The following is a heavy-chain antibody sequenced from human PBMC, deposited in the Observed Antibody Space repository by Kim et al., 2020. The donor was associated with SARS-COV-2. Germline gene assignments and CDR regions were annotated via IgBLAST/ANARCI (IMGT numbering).Heavy chain of an antibody. Sequence: SRVTISVDTSKNQFSLKLSSVTAADTAVYYCARLGDSSGYYFAEDDAFDIWGQGTMVTVSS. J-gene: IGHJ3*02. V-gene: IGHV4-34*01. CDR3: ARLGDSSGYYFAEDDAFDI. D-gene: IGHD3-22*01.